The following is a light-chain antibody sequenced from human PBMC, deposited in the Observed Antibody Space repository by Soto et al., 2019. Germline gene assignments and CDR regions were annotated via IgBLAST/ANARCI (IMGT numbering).Light chain of an antibody. CDR2: SAS. J-gene: IGKJ1*01. V-gene: IGKV1-39*01. Sequence: DIQMTQSPSSLSASVGDRITITCRARQNINTFLNWYQQKPGRGPNLLVSSASISLSGVPSRFSGSGSWTEFTLTVSSLQPKDFATYYYQQNFSTPRTFGQGTKVETK. CDR1: QNINTF. CDR3: QQNFSTPRT.